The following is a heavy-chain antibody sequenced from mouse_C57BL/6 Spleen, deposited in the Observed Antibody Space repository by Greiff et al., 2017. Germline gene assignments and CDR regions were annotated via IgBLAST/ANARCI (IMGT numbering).Heavy chain of an antibody. CDR2: ISYSGST. CDR3: ARSAYYSNYLFAY. V-gene: IGHV3-8*01. CDR1: GYSITSDY. J-gene: IGHJ3*01. Sequence: EVKLVESGPGLAKPSQTLSLTCSVTGYSITSDYWNWIRKFPGNKLEYMGYISYSGSTYYNPSLKSRISITRDTSKNQYYLQLNSVTTEDTATYYCARSAYYSNYLFAYWGQGTLVTVSA. D-gene: IGHD2-5*01.